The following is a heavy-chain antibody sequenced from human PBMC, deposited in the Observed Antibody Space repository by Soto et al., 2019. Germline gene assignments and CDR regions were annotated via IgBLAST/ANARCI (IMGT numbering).Heavy chain of an antibody. CDR1: VYTFLGCY. D-gene: IGHD3-22*01. CDR3: ARAVKDYDISCYYYSYYYYGMDV. CDR2: INPNSGGT. V-gene: IGHV1-2*02. Sequence: ASVHVSCKASVYTFLGCYMHWVRQAPGQGLEWMGWINPNSGGTNYAQKCQGRVTRTRDTSISTAYMELSRLRSDDTAVYYCARAVKDYDISCYYYSYYYYGMDVWGQGTTVTVSS. J-gene: IGHJ6*02.